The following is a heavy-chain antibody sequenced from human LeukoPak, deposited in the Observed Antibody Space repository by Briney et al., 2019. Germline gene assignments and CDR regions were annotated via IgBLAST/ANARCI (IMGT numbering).Heavy chain of an antibody. Sequence: SETLSLTCTVSGGSISSSSYYWGWIRQPPGKGLEWIGSIYYSGSSYYNPSLKSRVTISVDTSKNQFSLKLSSVTAADTAVYYCASGYYDSSGYYYWPTGCDYWGQGTLVTVSS. CDR1: GGSISSSSYY. CDR2: IYYSGSS. J-gene: IGHJ4*02. CDR3: ASGYYDSSGYYYWPTGCDY. V-gene: IGHV4-39*01. D-gene: IGHD3-22*01.